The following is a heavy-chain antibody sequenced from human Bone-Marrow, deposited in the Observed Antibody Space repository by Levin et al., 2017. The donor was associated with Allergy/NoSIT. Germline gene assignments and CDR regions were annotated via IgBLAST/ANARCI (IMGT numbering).Heavy chain of an antibody. D-gene: IGHD6-6*01. Sequence: TSSETLSLTCTVSGGSISSYYWSWIRQPPGKGLEWIGYIYYSGSTNYNPSLKSRVTISVDTSKNQFSLKLSSVTAADTAVYYCARLEYSSSWDYYYGMDVRGQGTTVTVSS. J-gene: IGHJ6*02. CDR2: IYYSGST. V-gene: IGHV4-59*01. CDR3: ARLEYSSSWDYYYGMDV. CDR1: GGSISSYY.